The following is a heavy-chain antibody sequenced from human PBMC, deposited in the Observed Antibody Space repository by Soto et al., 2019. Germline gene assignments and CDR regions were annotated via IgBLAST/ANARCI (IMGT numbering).Heavy chain of an antibody. CDR1: GGSISIGAYF. V-gene: IGHV4-31*03. J-gene: IGHJ6*02. CDR3: ARHSRNTRSYPYHYYGLDV. D-gene: IGHD6-6*01. Sequence: ILSLTCTVSGGSISIGAYFWSGIRQHPGKGLEWIGYISYRGNTYYNPSLKSRVTISVDTSKKQFSLKLNSVTAADTALYYCARHSRNTRSYPYHYYGLDVWAQGTTVTVSS. CDR2: ISYRGNT.